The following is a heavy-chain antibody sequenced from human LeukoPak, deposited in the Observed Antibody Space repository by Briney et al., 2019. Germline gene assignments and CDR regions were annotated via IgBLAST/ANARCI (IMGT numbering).Heavy chain of an antibody. CDR2: ISGSGGST. Sequence: GGSLRLSCAASGFTFSSYAMSWVRQAPGKGLEWVSAISGSGGSTYYADSVKGRFTISRDNSKNTLYLQINSLRAEDTAVYYCAKWGLYCSSTSCYAPFQHWGQGTLVTVSS. D-gene: IGHD2-2*01. CDR1: GFTFSSYA. V-gene: IGHV3-23*01. J-gene: IGHJ1*01. CDR3: AKWGLYCSSTSCYAPFQH.